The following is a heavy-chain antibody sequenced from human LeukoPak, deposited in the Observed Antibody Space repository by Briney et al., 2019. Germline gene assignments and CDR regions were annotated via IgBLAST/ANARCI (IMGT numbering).Heavy chain of an antibody. CDR2: ISGSGGST. Sequence: GGSLRLSCAASGFTFSSYAMSWVRQAPGKGLEWVSAISGSGGSTYYADSVKGRFTISRDNSKNTLYLQMKSLRAEDTAVYYCAKITTMVRAIGAFDIWGQGTMVTVSS. CDR3: AKITTMVRAIGAFDI. CDR1: GFTFSSYA. V-gene: IGHV3-23*01. D-gene: IGHD3-10*01. J-gene: IGHJ3*02.